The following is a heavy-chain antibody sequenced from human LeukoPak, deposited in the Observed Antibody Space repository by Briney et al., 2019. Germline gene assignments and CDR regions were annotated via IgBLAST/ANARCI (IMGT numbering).Heavy chain of an antibody. J-gene: IGHJ5*02. CDR3: ARSVLGIAAKVPKATYWFDP. CDR1: GGSISSSSHW. D-gene: IGHD6-25*01. V-gene: IGHV4-39*07. Sequence: PSETLSLTCTVSGGSISSSSHWWGWIRQPPGKGLEWIGSIYYSGSPSYSPSLKSRVTISVDTPKNQFSLKLSSVTAADTAVYYCARSVLGIAAKVPKATYWFDPWGQGTLVTVSS. CDR2: IYYSGSP.